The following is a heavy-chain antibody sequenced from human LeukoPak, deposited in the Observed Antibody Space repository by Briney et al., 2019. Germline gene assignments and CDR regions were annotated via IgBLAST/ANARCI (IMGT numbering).Heavy chain of an antibody. CDR1: GYTFTSYD. CDR3: ARDNAWIQLWSPSTNFDY. CDR2: MNPNSGNT. Sequence: EASVKVSCKASGYTFTSYDINWVRQATGQGLEWMGWMNPNSGNTGYAQKFQGRVTMTRDMSTSTVYMELSSLRSEDTAVYYCARDNAWIQLWSPSTNFDYWGQGTLVTVSS. V-gene: IGHV1-8*01. D-gene: IGHD5-18*01. J-gene: IGHJ4*02.